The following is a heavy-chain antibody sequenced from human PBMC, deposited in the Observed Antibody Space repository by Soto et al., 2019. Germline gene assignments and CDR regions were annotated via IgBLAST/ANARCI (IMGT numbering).Heavy chain of an antibody. D-gene: IGHD3-3*01. CDR3: AKDSASTVTIFGVDDYYYYGMDV. CDR2: ISGSGGST. J-gene: IGHJ6*02. Sequence: PGGSLRLSCAASGSTFSSYAMSWVRQAPGKGLEWVSAISGSGGSTYYADSVKGRFTISRDNSKNTLYLQMNSLRAEDTAVYYCAKDSASTVTIFGVDDYYYYGMDVWGQGTTITVSS. CDR1: GSTFSSYA. V-gene: IGHV3-23*01.